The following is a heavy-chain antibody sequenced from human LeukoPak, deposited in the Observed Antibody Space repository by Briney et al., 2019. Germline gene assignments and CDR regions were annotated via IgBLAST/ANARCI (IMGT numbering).Heavy chain of an antibody. D-gene: IGHD6-19*01. CDR3: AKELQAGWYYFDY. J-gene: IGHJ4*02. CDR1: GFSFSSYG. V-gene: IGHV3-30*02. Sequence: PGGSLRLSCAASGFSFSSYGMHWVRQAPGKGPEWVAFTRHDGSVKYYADSVKGRFTISRDNSKNTLYLQMNSLRAEDTAVYYCAKELQAGWYYFDYWGQGTLVTVSS. CDR2: TRHDGSVK.